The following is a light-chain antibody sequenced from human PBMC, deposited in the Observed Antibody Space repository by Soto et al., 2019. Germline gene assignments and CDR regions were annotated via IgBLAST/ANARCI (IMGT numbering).Light chain of an antibody. CDR3: QQYNDWPTT. CDR2: DAS. V-gene: IGKV3-15*01. CDR1: QSVSNN. Sequence: EIVMTQSPATLSVSPAERATLSCRASQSVSNNLAWYQQKPGQAPRLLIYDASTRATGVPARFSGSGSGTESTLTISGLQPEDFVVYFCQQYNDWPTTFGQGTKLGIK. J-gene: IGKJ2*01.